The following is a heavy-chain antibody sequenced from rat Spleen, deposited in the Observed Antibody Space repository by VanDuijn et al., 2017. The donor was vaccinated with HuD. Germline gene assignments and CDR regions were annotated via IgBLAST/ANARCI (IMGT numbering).Heavy chain of an antibody. D-gene: IGHD4-3*01. Sequence: EVQLVESGGGLVQPGRSMKLSCAASGITFSNYDMAWVRQAPTKGLEWVASISYDGSRTFYRDSVKGRFTISRNNAKSTLYLQMDSLRSEDTATYYCTTGANFGVRFDYWGQGVMVTVSS. CDR2: ISYDGSRT. J-gene: IGHJ2*01. CDR3: TTGANFGVRFDY. V-gene: IGHV5-20*01. CDR1: GITFSNYD.